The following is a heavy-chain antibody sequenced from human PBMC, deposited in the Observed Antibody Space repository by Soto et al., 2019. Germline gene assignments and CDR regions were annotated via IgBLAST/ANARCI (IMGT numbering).Heavy chain of an antibody. V-gene: IGHV3-9*01. D-gene: IGHD6-19*01. CDR3: AKGKTVAGTAFDY. CDR1: GFTFDDYA. J-gene: IGHJ4*02. CDR2: ISWNSGSI. Sequence: EVQLVESGGGLVQPGRSLRLSCAASGFTFDDYAMHWVRQAPGKGLEWVSGISWNSGSIGYADSVKGRFTISRDNAKNSLYLQMISLRAEDTALYYCAKGKTVAGTAFDYWGQGTLVTVSS.